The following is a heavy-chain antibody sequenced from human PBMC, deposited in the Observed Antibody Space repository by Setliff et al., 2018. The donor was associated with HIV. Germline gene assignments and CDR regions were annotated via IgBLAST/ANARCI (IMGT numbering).Heavy chain of an antibody. J-gene: IGHJ4*02. D-gene: IGHD3-3*01. CDR1: GYSISTAYY. CDR3: MRGRSITIFGVAYSDF. CDR2: VYHSGTT. V-gene: IGHV4-38-2*01. Sequence: SETLSLTCAVSGYSISTAYYWGWIRQPPGKGLEWIGSVYHSGTTYYNPSLKSRVTISVDMSNDQFSLKVTSVTAADTAVYYCMRGRSITIFGVAYSDFWGQGTQVTVSS.